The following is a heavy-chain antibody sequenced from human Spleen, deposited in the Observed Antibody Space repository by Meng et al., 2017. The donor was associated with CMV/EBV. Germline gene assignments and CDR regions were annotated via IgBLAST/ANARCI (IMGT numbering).Heavy chain of an antibody. V-gene: IGHV3-66*01. CDR3: ARDYEDCSGGSCIYYYYYGMDV. CDR1: GFTVRNND. J-gene: IGHJ6*02. Sequence: GGSLRLSCAASGFTVRNNDMTWVRQAPGKGLEWVSGIYTGGETYYADSVKGRFTISRDNSKNTLYLQMNSLRAEDTAVYYCARDYEDCSGGSCIYYYYYGMDVWGQGTTVTVSS. CDR2: IYTGGET. D-gene: IGHD2-15*01.